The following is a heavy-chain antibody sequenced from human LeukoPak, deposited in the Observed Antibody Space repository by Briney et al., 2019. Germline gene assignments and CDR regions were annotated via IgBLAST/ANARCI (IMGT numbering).Heavy chain of an antibody. Sequence: PGGSLRLSCAASGFTFSSYEMNWVRQPPGKGLECVSYISSGSTIYYADSVKGRFTISRDNAKNSLYLQMSRLTAAETAVYYCARDKDGLYSYGPNFDFWGPGTLVTVSS. J-gene: IGHJ4*02. D-gene: IGHD5-18*01. CDR1: GFTFSSYE. CDR2: ISSGSTI. CDR3: ARDKDGLYSYGPNFDF. V-gene: IGHV3-48*03.